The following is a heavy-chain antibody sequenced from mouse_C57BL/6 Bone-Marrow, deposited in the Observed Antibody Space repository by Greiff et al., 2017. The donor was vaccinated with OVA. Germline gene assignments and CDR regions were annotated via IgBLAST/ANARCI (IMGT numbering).Heavy chain of an antibody. CDR3: AINYYDYEAWFAY. CDR2: IWSGGST. V-gene: IGHV2-2*01. CDR1: GFSLTSYG. Sequence: QVHVKQSGPGLVQPSQSLSITCTVSGFSLTSYGVHWVRQSPGKGLEWLGVIWSGGSTDYNAAFISRLSISKDNSKSQVFFKMNSLQADDTAIYYCAINYYDYEAWFAYWGQGTLVTVSA. J-gene: IGHJ3*01. D-gene: IGHD2-4*01.